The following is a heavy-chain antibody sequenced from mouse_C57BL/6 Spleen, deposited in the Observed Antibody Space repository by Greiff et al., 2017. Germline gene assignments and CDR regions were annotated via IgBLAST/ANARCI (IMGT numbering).Heavy chain of an antibody. D-gene: IGHD1-1*01. J-gene: IGHJ3*01. CDR1: GYTFTSYW. V-gene: IGHV1-52*01. CDR2: IDPSDSET. Sequence: QVQLQQPGAELVRPGSSVKLSCKASGYTFTSYWMHWVKQRPIQGLEWIGNIDPSDSETHYNQKFKDKATLTVDKSSSTAYMQLSSLTSEDSAVYYCARGLLREAWFAYWGQGTLVTVSA. CDR3: ARGLLREAWFAY.